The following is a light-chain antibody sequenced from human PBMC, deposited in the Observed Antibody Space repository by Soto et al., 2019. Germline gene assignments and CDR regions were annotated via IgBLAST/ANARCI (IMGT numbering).Light chain of an antibody. CDR2: AAS. Sequence: DIQMTQSPSSLSASVGDRVTITCRASQSISSYLNWYQQKPWKAPKLLIYAASSLQSGVPSRFSGSGSGTDFTLTICSLQTEYFATYYRQLSYITPRFVQGTKLEIK. CDR1: QSISSY. J-gene: IGKJ2*03. V-gene: IGKV1-39*01. CDR3: QLSYITPR.